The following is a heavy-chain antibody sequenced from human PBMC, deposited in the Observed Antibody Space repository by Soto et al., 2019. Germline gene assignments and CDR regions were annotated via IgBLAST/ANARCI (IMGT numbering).Heavy chain of an antibody. V-gene: IGHV1-18*03. D-gene: IGHD3-22*01. CDR3: ARDNYDSSGYYSDAFDI. Sequence: ASVKVSCKASGYTFTSYGISWVRQAPGQGLEWMGWISAYNGNTNYAQKLQGRVTMTTDTSTSTAYMELRSLRSDDMAVYYCARDNYDSSGYYSDAFDIWGQGTMVTVSS. CDR2: ISAYNGNT. J-gene: IGHJ3*02. CDR1: GYTFTSYG.